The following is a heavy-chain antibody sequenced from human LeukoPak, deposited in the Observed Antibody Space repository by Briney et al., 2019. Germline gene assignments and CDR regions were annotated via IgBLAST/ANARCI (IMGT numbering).Heavy chain of an antibody. CDR2: IYNSGST. CDR3: ARGSDCSSTSCHLDY. CDR1: GGSINSGDYY. Sequence: SETLSLTCTVSGGSINSGDYYWSWVRQSPGKGLEWIGYIYNSGSTSYNPSLRSRLTISVDRSKNQFSLKLSSVTAADTAVYYCARGSDCSSTSCHLDYWGQGTLVTVSS. J-gene: IGHJ4*02. V-gene: IGHV4-30-4*01. D-gene: IGHD2-2*01.